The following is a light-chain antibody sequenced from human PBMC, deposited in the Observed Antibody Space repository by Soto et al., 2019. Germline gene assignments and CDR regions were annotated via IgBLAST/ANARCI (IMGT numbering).Light chain of an antibody. CDR3: HKDDSGIRT. CDR2: AAS. Sequence: DVQMTQSPSSLSASAGDRVTITCRASQGIHNAVAWYQQKPGRPPKLLMYAASTVQPGVPSRFRASGDGTDFTFSISSLQPEDVATYYFHKDDSGIRTFGGGTTGEIK. CDR1: QGIHNA. V-gene: IGKV1-27*01. J-gene: IGKJ4*01.